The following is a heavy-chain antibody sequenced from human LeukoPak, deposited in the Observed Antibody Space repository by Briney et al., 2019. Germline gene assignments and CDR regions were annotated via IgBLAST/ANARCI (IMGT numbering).Heavy chain of an antibody. D-gene: IGHD1-20*01. CDR2: IYYSGST. Sequence: SETLSLTCTVSGGSISSYYWSWLRQPPGKGLEWIGYIYYSGSTNYNPSLKSRVTISVDTSKNQFSLKLSSVTAADTAVYYCARTGITGTTPSWFDPWGQGTLVTVSS. J-gene: IGHJ5*02. CDR3: ARTGITGTTPSWFDP. CDR1: GGSISSYY. V-gene: IGHV4-59*01.